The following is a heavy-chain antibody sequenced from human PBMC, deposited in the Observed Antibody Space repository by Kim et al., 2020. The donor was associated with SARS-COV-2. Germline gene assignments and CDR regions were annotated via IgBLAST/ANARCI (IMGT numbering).Heavy chain of an antibody. D-gene: IGHD3-3*01. CDR2: ISSSSSYI. V-gene: IGHV3-21*01. CDR1: GFTFSSYS. J-gene: IGHJ4*02. CDR3: ARDPLTGNFWSGYYPYFDY. Sequence: GGSLRLSCAASGFTFSSYSMNWVRQAPGKGLEWVSSISSSSSYIYYADSVKGRFTISRDNAKNSLYLQMNSLGAEDTAVYYCARDPLTGNFWSGYYPYFDYWGQGTLVTVSS.